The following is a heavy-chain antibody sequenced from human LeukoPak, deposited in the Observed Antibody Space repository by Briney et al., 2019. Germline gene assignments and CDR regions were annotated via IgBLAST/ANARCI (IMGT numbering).Heavy chain of an antibody. D-gene: IGHD3-22*01. J-gene: IGHJ5*02. Sequence: SETLSLTCTVSGGSISSYYWSRIRQPPGKGLEWIGYIYYSGSTNYNPSLKSRVTISVDTSKNQFSLKLSSVTAADTAVYYCARVGGYDSSGFNWFDPWGQGTLVTVSS. CDR3: ARVGGYDSSGFNWFDP. CDR2: IYYSGST. V-gene: IGHV4-59*01. CDR1: GGSISSYY.